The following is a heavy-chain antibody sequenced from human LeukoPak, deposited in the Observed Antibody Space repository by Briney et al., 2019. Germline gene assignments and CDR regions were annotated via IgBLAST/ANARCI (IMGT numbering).Heavy chain of an antibody. CDR1: GGSFSSYV. D-gene: IGHD3-22*01. CDR2: IIPVLGVS. V-gene: IGHV1-69*04. J-gene: IGHJ3*02. CDR3: ARARASTSGYYAFDI. Sequence: ASVKVSCKASGGSFSSYVITWVRQAPGQGLEWMGRIIPVLGVSNFAQKFQGRVTITADKSTNTAHMELSRLESGDTAVYYCARARASTSGYYAFDIWGQGTMVTVSS.